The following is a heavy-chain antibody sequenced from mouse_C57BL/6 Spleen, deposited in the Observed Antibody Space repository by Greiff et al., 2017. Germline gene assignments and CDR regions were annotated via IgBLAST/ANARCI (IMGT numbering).Heavy chain of an antibody. CDR2: ISNGGGST. Sequence: EVQVVESGGGLVQPGGSLKLSCAASGFTFSDYYMYWVRQTPEKRLEWVAYISNGGGSTYYPDTVKGRFTISRDNAKNTLYLQMSRLKSEDTAMYYCARQSLYYGNAMDYWGQGTSVTVSS. V-gene: IGHV5-12*01. CDR1: GFTFSDYY. J-gene: IGHJ4*01. D-gene: IGHD2-1*01. CDR3: ARQSLYYGNAMDY.